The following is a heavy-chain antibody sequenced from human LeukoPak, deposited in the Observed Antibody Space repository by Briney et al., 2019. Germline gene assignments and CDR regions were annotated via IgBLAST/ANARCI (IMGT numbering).Heavy chain of an antibody. V-gene: IGHV3-9*01. Sequence: PGGSLRLSCAASGFTFTDYAMHWVRQAPGKGLEWVSGISWNSGSIVYADSVKGRFTISRDNAKNSLYLQMNSLRAEDTALYYCAKGPTYSSSWYYFDYWGQGTLVTVSS. CDR3: AKGPTYSSSWYYFDY. D-gene: IGHD6-13*01. J-gene: IGHJ4*02. CDR1: GFTFTDYA. CDR2: ISWNSGSI.